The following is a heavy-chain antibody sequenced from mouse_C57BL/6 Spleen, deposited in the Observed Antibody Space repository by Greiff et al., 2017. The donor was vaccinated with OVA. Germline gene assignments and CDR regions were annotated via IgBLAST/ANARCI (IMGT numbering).Heavy chain of an antibody. Sequence: QVQLQQSGPELVKPGASVKISCKASGYAFSSSWMNWVKQRPGKGLEWIGRIYPGDGDTNYNGKFKGKATLTADKSPSTAYMQLSSLTSEDSAVYFCAREGGYYYGFDYWGQGTTLTVSS. J-gene: IGHJ2*01. CDR3: AREGGYYYGFDY. V-gene: IGHV1-82*01. CDR2: IYPGDGDT. D-gene: IGHD1-1*01. CDR1: GYAFSSSW.